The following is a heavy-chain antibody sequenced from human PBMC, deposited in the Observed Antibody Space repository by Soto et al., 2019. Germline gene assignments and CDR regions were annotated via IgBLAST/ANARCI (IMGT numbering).Heavy chain of an antibody. CDR3: AREVVAVAGADAFDI. CDR1: GYTFTGYY. J-gene: IGHJ3*02. V-gene: IGHV1-2*04. CDR2: INPNSGGT. Sequence: ASVKVSCKASGYTFTGYYMHWVRQAPGQGLEWMGWINPNSGGTNYAQKFQGWVTMTRDTSISTAYMELSRLRSDDTAVYYCAREVVAVAGADAFDIWGQGTMVTVSS. D-gene: IGHD6-19*01.